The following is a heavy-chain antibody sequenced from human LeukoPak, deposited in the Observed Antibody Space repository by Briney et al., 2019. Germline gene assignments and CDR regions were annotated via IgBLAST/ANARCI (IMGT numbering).Heavy chain of an antibody. V-gene: IGHV1-8*03. D-gene: IGHD4-11*01. CDR2: MNPNSGNT. Sequence: ASVKVSCKASGYTFTSYDINWVQQATGQGLEWMGWMNPNSGNTGYAQKFQGRVTITRNTSISTAYMELSSLRSEDTAVYYCARGPLTVTTPYYFDYWGQGTLVTVSS. J-gene: IGHJ4*02. CDR1: GYTFTSYD. CDR3: ARGPLTVTTPYYFDY.